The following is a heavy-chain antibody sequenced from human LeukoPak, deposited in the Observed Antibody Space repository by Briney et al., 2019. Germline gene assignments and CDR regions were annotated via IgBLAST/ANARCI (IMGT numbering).Heavy chain of an antibody. Sequence: GGSLRLSCAASGFTFSSYGMHWVRQAPGKGLEWVANFKQDVSEKYYVDSVKGRFTISRENAKKSLYLQMNRLRAEDTAVYYSAXEXRXXDILTGKYHRGYYSCYMDVWGKGTTVTVSS. V-gene: IGHV3-7*01. CDR2: FKQDVSEK. CDR1: GFTFSSYG. CDR3: AXEXRXXDILTGKYHRGYYSCYMDV. J-gene: IGHJ6*03. D-gene: IGHD3-9*01.